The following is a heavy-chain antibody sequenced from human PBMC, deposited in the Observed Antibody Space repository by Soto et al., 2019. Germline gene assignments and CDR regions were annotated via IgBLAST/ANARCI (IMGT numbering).Heavy chain of an antibody. CDR2: IDPSDSQT. Sequence: GESLKISCKGSGYSFAGYWITWVRHMPGKVLEWMGRIDPSDSQTYYSPSFRGHVTISAAKSITTVFLQWSSLRASDTAMYYCARQLYDSDSGHNFQYSFDSWGQGTLVTVS. CDR3: ARQLYDSDSGHNFQYSFDS. CDR1: GYSFAGYW. V-gene: IGHV5-10-1*01. D-gene: IGHD3-22*01. J-gene: IGHJ4*02.